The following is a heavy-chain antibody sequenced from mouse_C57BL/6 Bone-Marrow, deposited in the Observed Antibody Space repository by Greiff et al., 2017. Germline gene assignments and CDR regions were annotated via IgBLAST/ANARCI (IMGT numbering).Heavy chain of an antibody. CDR3: ARPYYSNYWYFDV. V-gene: IGHV1-55*01. J-gene: IGHJ1*03. CDR2: IYPGSGST. D-gene: IGHD2-5*01. Sequence: QVQLQQPGAELVKPGASVKMSCKASGYTFTSYWITWVKQRPGQGLEWIGDIYPGSGSTNYHEKFKSKATLTVDTSSSTAYMQLSSLTSDDSAVYYCARPYYSNYWYFDVWGTGTTVTVSS. CDR1: GYTFTSYW.